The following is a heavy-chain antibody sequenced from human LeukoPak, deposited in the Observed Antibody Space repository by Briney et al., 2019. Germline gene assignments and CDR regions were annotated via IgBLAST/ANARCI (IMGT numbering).Heavy chain of an antibody. CDR3: AKEGHGSSLDY. J-gene: IGHJ4*02. Sequence: AGRSLPLSCAASGFTFSSYGMHGVRQAPGKGLEWVAVISYDGSNKYYADSVKGRFTISRDNSKNTLYLQMNSLRAEDTAVYYCAKEGHGSSLDYWGQGTLVTVSS. V-gene: IGHV3-30*18. CDR1: GFTFSSYG. D-gene: IGHD6-13*01. CDR2: ISYDGSNK.